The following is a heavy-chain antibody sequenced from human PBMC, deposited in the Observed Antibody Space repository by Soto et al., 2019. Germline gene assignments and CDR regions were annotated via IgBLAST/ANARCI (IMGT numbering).Heavy chain of an antibody. CDR2: IYYGGTT. J-gene: IGHJ4*02. CDR3: AKNAVGGFDW. CDR1: RGSMTTGDW. Sequence: QLQDSGPGLVKPSGTLSLTCAVSRGSMTTGDWFSWVRQSPGKGLEWIGEIYYGGTTHYKPSLKSRVTISLDTSKNQFFLELSSSTAADTAVYYCAKNAVGGFDWWGQGTLVTVSS. D-gene: IGHD1-26*01. V-gene: IGHV4-4*02.